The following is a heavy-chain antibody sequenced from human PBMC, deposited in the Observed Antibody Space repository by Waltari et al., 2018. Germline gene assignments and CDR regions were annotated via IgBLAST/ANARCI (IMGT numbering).Heavy chain of an antibody. CDR2: ISTSTKYI. CDR1: GVTFSSYS. D-gene: IGHD4-17*01. Sequence: EVQLVVSGGGLVKPGGSLRLSCAGSGVTFSSYSLNWVRQAPGKGLEWVSCISTSTKYIRYADAVKGRFTISRDNAKNSLYLQMNNLRAEDTAVYYCAPTAVTYDYWGQGILVTVSS. V-gene: IGHV3-21*01. J-gene: IGHJ4*02. CDR3: APTAVTYDY.